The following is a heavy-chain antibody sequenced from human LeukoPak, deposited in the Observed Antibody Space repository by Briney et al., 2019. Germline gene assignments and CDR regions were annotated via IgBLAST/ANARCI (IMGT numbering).Heavy chain of an antibody. CDR2: INPNSGGT. V-gene: IGHV1-2*02. J-gene: IGHJ6*03. Sequence: VASVRVSCKASGYTFTGYYMHWVRQAPGQGLEWMGWINPNSGGTNYAQKFQGRVTMTRDTSISTAYMELSRLRSDDTAVYYCARGVAARPLSYYYYMDVWGKGTTVTVSS. CDR3: ARGVAARPLSYYYYMDV. CDR1: GYTFTGYY. D-gene: IGHD6-6*01.